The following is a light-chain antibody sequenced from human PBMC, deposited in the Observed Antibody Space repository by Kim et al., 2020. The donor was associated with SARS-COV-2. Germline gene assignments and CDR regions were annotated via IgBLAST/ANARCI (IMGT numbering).Light chain of an antibody. Sequence: DVQMTQSPSSLSASVGDRVTITCRASQDISGFLAWFQQKPGKAPTSLIYAASRLHSGVPSRFSGSVSGTDFTLTISSLQPEDFATYYCQQYKTYLWTFGQGTKVDIK. CDR3: QQYKTYLWT. CDR1: QDISGF. V-gene: IGKV1-16*01. J-gene: IGKJ1*01. CDR2: AAS.